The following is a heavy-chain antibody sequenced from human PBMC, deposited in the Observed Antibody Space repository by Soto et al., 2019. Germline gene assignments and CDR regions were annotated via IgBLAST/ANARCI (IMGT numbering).Heavy chain of an antibody. V-gene: IGHV3-7*03. Sequence: GSLRLSCAASGLSFSSYWMTWVRQAPGKGLEWVANIKEDGSLKYYAGSVRGRFTISRDNAKDSLYLQMNSLRAEDTAVYYCASHQGHRHNCWGQGTLVTVSS. CDR1: GLSFSSYW. CDR3: ASHQGHRHNC. CDR2: IKEDGSLK. J-gene: IGHJ4*02.